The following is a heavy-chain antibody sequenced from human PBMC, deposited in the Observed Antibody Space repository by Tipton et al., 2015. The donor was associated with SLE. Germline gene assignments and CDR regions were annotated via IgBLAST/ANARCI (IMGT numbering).Heavy chain of an antibody. Sequence: TLSLTCTVSGGSVSRNYYYWGWIRQPPGKGLEWIGTIYHNGDTYYKSSLKSRVTISVDTSKNHFSLKLRSVTAADTAVYFCARRSVQEAFDIWGQGTMVTVSS. V-gene: IGHV4-39*02. CDR2: IYHNGDT. CDR3: ARRSVQEAFDI. D-gene: IGHD1-1*01. J-gene: IGHJ3*02. CDR1: GGSVSRNYYY.